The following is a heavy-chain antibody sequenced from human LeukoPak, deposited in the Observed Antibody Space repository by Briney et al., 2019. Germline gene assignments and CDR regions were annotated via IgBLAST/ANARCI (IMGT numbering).Heavy chain of an antibody. CDR1: GFTFCLHW. Sequence: GGSLRLSCAASGFTFCLHWMTWVRQAPGKGLEWVANIKQDETEKYYVGSVKGRFTISRDNAKNSLYLQMNSLRADDTAVYYCAREGGSGWSLDYWGRGTLVTVSS. CDR3: AREGGSGWSLDY. D-gene: IGHD6-19*01. CDR2: IKQDETEK. V-gene: IGHV3-7*03. J-gene: IGHJ4*02.